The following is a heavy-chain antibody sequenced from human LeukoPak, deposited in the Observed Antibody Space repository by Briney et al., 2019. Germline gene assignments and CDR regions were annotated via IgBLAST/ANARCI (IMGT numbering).Heavy chain of an antibody. D-gene: IGHD3-3*01. CDR3: AADGSDFWSGYPYYFDY. V-gene: IGHV1-18*01. J-gene: IGHJ4*02. Sequence: ASVKVSCKASGYTFTSYGISWVRQAPGQGLEWMGWISAYNGNTNYAQKFQERVTITRDMSTSTAYMELSSLRSEDTAVYYCAADGSDFWSGYPYYFDYWGQGTLVTVSS. CDR2: ISAYNGNT. CDR1: GYTFTSYG.